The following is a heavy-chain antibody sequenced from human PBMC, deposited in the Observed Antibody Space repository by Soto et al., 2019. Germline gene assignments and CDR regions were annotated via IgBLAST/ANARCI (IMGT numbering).Heavy chain of an antibody. D-gene: IGHD6-13*01. CDR1: GFTFSSYS. CDR2: ISSSSSYI. CDR3: ARDPQKVIAAAGRGESHY. J-gene: IGHJ4*02. V-gene: IGHV3-21*01. Sequence: LRLSCAASGFTFSSYSMNWVRQAPGKGLEWASSISSSSSYIYYADSVKGRFTISRDNAKNSLYLQMNSLRAEDTAVYYCARDPQKVIAAAGRGESHYWGQGTLVTVSS.